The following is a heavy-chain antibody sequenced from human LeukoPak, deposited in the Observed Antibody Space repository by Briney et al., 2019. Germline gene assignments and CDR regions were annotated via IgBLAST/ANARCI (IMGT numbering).Heavy chain of an antibody. Sequence: GGSLRLSCAASGFSFTSYAMSWVRQAPGKGLEWVSAISGSGGSTYYADAVKGRFTISRDNSKSTLYLQVSSLRAEGTAVYYCAKDRGNNYGLGVSWGQGTLVTVSS. CDR3: AKDRGNNYGLGVS. D-gene: IGHD5-18*01. J-gene: IGHJ5*02. CDR2: ISGSGGST. V-gene: IGHV3-23*01. CDR1: GFSFTSYA.